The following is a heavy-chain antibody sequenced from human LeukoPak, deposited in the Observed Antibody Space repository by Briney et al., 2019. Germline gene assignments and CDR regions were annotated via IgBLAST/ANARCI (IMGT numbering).Heavy chain of an antibody. D-gene: IGHD6-19*01. CDR2: ISAYNGNT. Sequence: GASVKVSCKASGYTFTSYGISWVRQAPGQGLEWMGWISAYNGNTNYAQKLQGRVTMTTDTSTSTAYMELRSLRSDDTAVYYRARDGPLYSSGSEFDYWGQGTLVTVSS. J-gene: IGHJ4*02. CDR1: GYTFTSYG. V-gene: IGHV1-18*04. CDR3: ARDGPLYSSGSEFDY.